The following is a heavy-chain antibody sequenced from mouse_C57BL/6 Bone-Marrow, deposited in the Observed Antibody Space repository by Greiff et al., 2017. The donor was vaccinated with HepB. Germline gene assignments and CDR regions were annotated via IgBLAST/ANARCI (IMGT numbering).Heavy chain of an antibody. CDR3: ARGRSTMVTTTGFAY. V-gene: IGHV1-52*01. D-gene: IGHD2-2*01. J-gene: IGHJ3*01. Sequence: QVQLQQPGAELVRPGSSVKLSCKASGYTFTSYWMHWVKQRPIQGLEWIGNIDPSDSETHYNQKFKDKATLTVDKSSSTAYMQLSSLTSEDSAVYYCARGRSTMVTTTGFAYWGQGTLVTVSA. CDR1: GYTFTSYW. CDR2: IDPSDSET.